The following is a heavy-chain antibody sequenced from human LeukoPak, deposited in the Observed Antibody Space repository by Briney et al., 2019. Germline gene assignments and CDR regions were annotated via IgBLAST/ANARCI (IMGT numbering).Heavy chain of an antibody. D-gene: IGHD3-22*01. CDR2: ISSSGSSI. Sequence: GGSLRLSCAASGFTFSDYYMSWIRQAPGKGLEWVSYISSSGSSIYYADSVKGRFTISRDNAKNSLYLQMNSLRAEDTAVYYCSNGRDSSGHFDYWGQGTLVTVSS. CDR1: GFTFSDYY. V-gene: IGHV3-11*04. CDR3: SNGRDSSGHFDY. J-gene: IGHJ4*02.